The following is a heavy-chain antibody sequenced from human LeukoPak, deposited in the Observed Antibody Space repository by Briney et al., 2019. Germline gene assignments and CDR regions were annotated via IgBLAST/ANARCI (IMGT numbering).Heavy chain of an antibody. V-gene: IGHV3-48*04. CDR3: AIPPLSGTGSSRPLAGMDV. J-gene: IGHJ6*04. CDR1: GFSFSSYS. CDR2: ISHTGNTM. D-gene: IGHD3-10*01. Sequence: GGSLRLSCAASGFSFSSYSLNWVRQAPGKGLEWVSYISHTGNTMSYADSVKGRFTISRDNARNSLYLQMNSLRAEDTTVYYCAIPPLSGTGSSRPLAGMDVWGKGTTVTVSS.